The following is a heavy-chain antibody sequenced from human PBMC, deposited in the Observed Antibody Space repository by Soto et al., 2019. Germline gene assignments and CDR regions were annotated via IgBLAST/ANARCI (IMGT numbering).Heavy chain of an antibody. V-gene: IGHV4-34*01. CDR3: ARGLSIFGVGPNFDY. CDR2: INHSGST. J-gene: IGHJ4*02. D-gene: IGHD3-3*01. CDR1: GGSLSGYY. Sequence: QVQLQQWGAGLLKPSETLSLTCAVYGGSLSGYYWSWIRQPPGKGLEWIGEINHSGSTNYNPSLKSRVTISVDTSKNQFSLKLSSVTAADTAVYYCARGLSIFGVGPNFDYWGQGTLVTVSS.